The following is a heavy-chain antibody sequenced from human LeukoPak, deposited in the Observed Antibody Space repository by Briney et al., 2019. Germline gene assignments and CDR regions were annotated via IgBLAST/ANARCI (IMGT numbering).Heavy chain of an antibody. J-gene: IGHJ4*02. CDR2: INTNTGNP. V-gene: IGHV7-4-1*02. D-gene: IGHD3-10*01. Sequence: ASVKVSCKASGYTFTSYAMNWVRQAPGQGLEWMGWINTNTGNPTYAQGFTGRFVFSLDTSVSTAYLQISSLKAEDTAVYYCARGSKGLYGSGSEIDYGGQGTLVTVSS. CDR3: ARGSKGLYGSGSEIDY. CDR1: GYTFTSYA.